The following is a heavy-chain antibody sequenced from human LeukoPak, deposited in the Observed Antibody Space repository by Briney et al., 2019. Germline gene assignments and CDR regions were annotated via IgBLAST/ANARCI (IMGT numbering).Heavy chain of an antibody. D-gene: IGHD3-10*01. CDR1: GYSISSGYY. V-gene: IGHV4-38-2*02. J-gene: IGHJ5*02. Sequence: PSETLSLTCTVSGYSISSGYYWGWIRQPPGKGLEWIGSIYHSGSTYYNPSLKSRVTISVDTSKNQFSLKLSSVTAADTAVYYCARVYYYGSGSLKWFDPWGQGTLVTVSS. CDR2: IYHSGST. CDR3: ARVYYYGSGSLKWFDP.